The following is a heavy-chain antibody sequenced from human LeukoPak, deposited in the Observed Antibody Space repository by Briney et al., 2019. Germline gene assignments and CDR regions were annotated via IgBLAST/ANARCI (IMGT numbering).Heavy chain of an antibody. CDR2: ISWNSGSI. CDR3: AKDSTDYYDSSGYSPFDY. V-gene: IGHV3-9*01. Sequence: PGGSLRLSCAASGFTFDDYAMHWVRQAPGKGLEWVSGISWNSGSIGYADSMKGRFTISRDNAKNSLYLQMNSLRAEDTALYYCAKDSTDYYDSSGYSPFDYWGQGTLVTVSS. J-gene: IGHJ4*02. D-gene: IGHD3-22*01. CDR1: GFTFDDYA.